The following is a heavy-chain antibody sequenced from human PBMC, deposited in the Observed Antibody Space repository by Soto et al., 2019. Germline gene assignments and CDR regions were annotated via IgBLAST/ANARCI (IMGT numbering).Heavy chain of an antibody. CDR1: GSSISSSSYY. V-gene: IGHV4-61*01. CDR3: ARDFWSGYSAYYGMDV. D-gene: IGHD3-3*01. CDR2: IYYSGST. Sequence: SETLSLTCTVSGSSISSSSYYWSWIRQPPGKGLEWIGYIYYSGSTNYNPSLKSRVTISVDTSKNQFSLKLSSVTAADTAVYYCARDFWSGYSAYYGMDVWGQGTTVTVSS. J-gene: IGHJ6*02.